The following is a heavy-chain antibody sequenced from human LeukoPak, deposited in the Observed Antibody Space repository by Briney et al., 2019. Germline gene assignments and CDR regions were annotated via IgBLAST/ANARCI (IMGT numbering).Heavy chain of an antibody. CDR3: ARLLDSSRLDQNWFDP. CDR2: FYHSGIT. Sequence: PSETLSLTCTVSGYSISSGYYWGWIRQPPGKGLEWIGSFYHSGITYYNPSLKSRVTISVEMSKNQFSLKLSSVTAADTAVYYCARLLDSSRLDQNWFDPWGQGTLVTVSS. J-gene: IGHJ5*02. V-gene: IGHV4-38-2*02. CDR1: GYSISSGYY. D-gene: IGHD3-3*01.